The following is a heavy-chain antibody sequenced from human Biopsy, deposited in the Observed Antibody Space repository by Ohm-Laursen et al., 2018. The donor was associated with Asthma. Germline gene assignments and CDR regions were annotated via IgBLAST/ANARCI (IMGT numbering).Heavy chain of an antibody. D-gene: IGHD6-19*01. CDR1: GFTFGSYG. Sequence: SLRLSCAASGFTFGSYGLHWVRQAPGRGLEWVAVISYHGAIKFYADSVKGRFTISRDFSKNTLHLQMHSLRVEDTAVYYCARGDGSGWSHYYFDYWGQRTLVTVSS. J-gene: IGHJ4*02. V-gene: IGHV3-30*12. CDR3: ARGDGSGWSHYYFDY. CDR2: ISYHGAIK.